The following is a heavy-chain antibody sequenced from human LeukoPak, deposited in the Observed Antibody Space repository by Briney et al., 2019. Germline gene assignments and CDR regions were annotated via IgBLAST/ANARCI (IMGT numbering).Heavy chain of an antibody. CDR3: VRDESGFDI. Sequence: GASVKVSCKASGYTLTELSMHWVRQAPGKGLEWMGGFDPEDGETIYAQKLQDRVTMTTDTSTRTAYMELRSLRSDDTAIYYCVRDESGFDIWGQGTMVTVSS. V-gene: IGHV1-24*01. J-gene: IGHJ3*02. CDR2: FDPEDGET. CDR1: GYTLTELS. D-gene: IGHD1-26*01.